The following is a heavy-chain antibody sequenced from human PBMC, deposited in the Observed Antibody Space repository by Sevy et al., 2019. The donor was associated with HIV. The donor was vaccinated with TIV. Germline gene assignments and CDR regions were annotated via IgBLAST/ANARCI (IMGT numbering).Heavy chain of an antibody. Sequence: GGSLRLSCAASGFAFTNYYAMHWVRQAPGKGLEWVPLISYDGSDKYYADSVKGRFTISRDNLKNTLYLQMNSLTTEDTAVYYCARPRANYVDHYFFFAMDVWGQGTTVTVSS. D-gene: IGHD4-17*01. CDR1: GFAFTNYYA. V-gene: IGHV3-30-3*01. CDR2: ISYDGSDK. CDR3: ARPRANYVDHYFFFAMDV. J-gene: IGHJ6*02.